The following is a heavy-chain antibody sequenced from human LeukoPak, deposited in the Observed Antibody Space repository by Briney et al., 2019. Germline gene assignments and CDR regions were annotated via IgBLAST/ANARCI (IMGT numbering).Heavy chain of an antibody. CDR2: ISSSGSTI. CDR3: AKEIYGDPTGGRFQH. V-gene: IGHV3-48*03. CDR1: GFTFSSYE. D-gene: IGHD4-17*01. Sequence: GGSLRLSCAASGFTFSSYEMNWVRQAPGKGLEWVSYISSSGSTIYYADSVKGRFTISRDNSKNTLYLQMNSLRAEDTAVFYCAKEIYGDPTGGRFQHWGQGTLVTVSS. J-gene: IGHJ1*01.